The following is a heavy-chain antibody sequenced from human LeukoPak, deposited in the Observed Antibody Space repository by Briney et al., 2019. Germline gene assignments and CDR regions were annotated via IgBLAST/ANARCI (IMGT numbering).Heavy chain of an antibody. CDR2: IYHSGST. J-gene: IGHJ4*02. CDR1: GYSLSSGYY. CDR3: ASAVVVIRFDY. Sequence: PSETLSLTCAVSGYSLSSGYYWGWIRQPPGKGLEWIGSIYHSGSTYYNPSLKSRVTISVDTSKNQFSLKLSSVTAADTAVYYCASAVVVIRFDYWGQGTLVTVSS. V-gene: IGHV4-38-2*01. D-gene: IGHD3-22*01.